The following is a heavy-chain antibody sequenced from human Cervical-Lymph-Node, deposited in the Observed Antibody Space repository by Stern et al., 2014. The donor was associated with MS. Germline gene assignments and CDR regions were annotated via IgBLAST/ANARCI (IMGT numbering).Heavy chain of an antibody. CDR3: ARDLAVTTYPY. V-gene: IGHV3-74*01. CDR1: GFTFSSYW. CDR2: INSDGSST. J-gene: IGHJ4*02. Sequence: EVQLVESGGGLVQPGGSLRLSCAASGFTFSSYWMHWVRQAPGKGLVGVSSINSDGSSTSYADSVKGRFTISRDNAKNTLYLQMNSLRAEDTAVYYCARDLAVTTYPYWGQGTLVTVSS. D-gene: IGHD4-17*01.